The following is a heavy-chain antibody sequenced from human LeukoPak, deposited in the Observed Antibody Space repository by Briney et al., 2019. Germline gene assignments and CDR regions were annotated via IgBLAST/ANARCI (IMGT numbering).Heavy chain of an antibody. J-gene: IGHJ4*02. Sequence: GGSLSLYCAASGFTFRNYGMSWVRQAPGQGLEWVSAISGSGGSTYYADPVKGHFTIARDNSRNTLYMQMERLRVDDTALYYCAKGAVTVATFDLYHFDYWGQGILVTVSS. D-gene: IGHD4-17*01. CDR3: AKGAVTVATFDLYHFDY. CDR2: ISGSGGST. CDR1: GFTFRNYG. V-gene: IGHV3-23*01.